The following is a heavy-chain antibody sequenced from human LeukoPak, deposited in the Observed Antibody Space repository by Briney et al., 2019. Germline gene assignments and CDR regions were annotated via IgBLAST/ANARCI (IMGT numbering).Heavy chain of an antibody. CDR1: GGSIVDYY. CDR3: ARWNEGLDY. Sequence: SETLCLTCTASGGSIVDYYRSWIRQPPGKGLEWIGYIYYSGSTNYNPSLKGRVTISVETSDNQLSLRLSSGTAADTAFYYCARWNEGLDYWGQGTLVTVSS. V-gene: IGHV4-59*01. CDR2: IYYSGST. J-gene: IGHJ4*02. D-gene: IGHD1-1*01.